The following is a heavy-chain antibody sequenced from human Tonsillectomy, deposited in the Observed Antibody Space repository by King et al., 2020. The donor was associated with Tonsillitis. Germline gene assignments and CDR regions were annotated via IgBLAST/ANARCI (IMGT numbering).Heavy chain of an antibody. CDR3: AKDFYGSGSYYPFDY. J-gene: IGHJ4*02. Sequence: VQLVESGGGVVQPGRSLRLSCAASGFTFSSYGMHWVRQAPGKGLEWVAVISYDGSNKYYADSVKGRFTISRDNSKNTLYLQMNSLSAEDTAVYYCAKDFYGSGSYYPFDYWGQGTLVTVSS. V-gene: IGHV3-30*18. CDR2: ISYDGSNK. CDR1: GFTFSSYG. D-gene: IGHD3-10*01.